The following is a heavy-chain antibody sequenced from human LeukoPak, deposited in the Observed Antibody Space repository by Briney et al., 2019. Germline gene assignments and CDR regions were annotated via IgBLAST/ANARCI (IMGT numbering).Heavy chain of an antibody. D-gene: IGHD2-2*01. CDR3: ATNPGGYCSSTNCYGEAP. Sequence: SETLSLTCAVYGGSFSVYYWSWIRQPPGKGLEWIGEINHSGSTNYNPSLKSRVTISVDTPRNQFSLKLSSVTAADTAVYYCATNPGGYCSSTNCYGEAPWGQGTLVTVSS. V-gene: IGHV4-34*01. J-gene: IGHJ5*02. CDR2: INHSGST. CDR1: GGSFSVYY.